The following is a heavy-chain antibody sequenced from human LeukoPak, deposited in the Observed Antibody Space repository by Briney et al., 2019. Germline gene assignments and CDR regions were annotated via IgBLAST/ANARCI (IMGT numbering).Heavy chain of an antibody. CDR3: AKVGGAVAPPYYFDY. D-gene: IGHD2-15*01. Sequence: GGSLRLSCAASGFTFSSYAMSWVRQAPGKGLEWVSAISDSGGSTYYADSVKGRFTISRDNPKNTLYLQMNSLRAEDTAVYYCAKVGGAVAPPYYFDYWGQGTLVTVSS. J-gene: IGHJ4*02. CDR1: GFTFSSYA. CDR2: ISDSGGST. V-gene: IGHV3-23*01.